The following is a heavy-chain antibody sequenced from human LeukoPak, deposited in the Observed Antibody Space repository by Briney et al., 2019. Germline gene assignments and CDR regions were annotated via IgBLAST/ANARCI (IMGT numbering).Heavy chain of an antibody. D-gene: IGHD5-18*01. V-gene: IGHV3-74*01. J-gene: IGHJ4*02. Sequence: GGSLRLSCAASGFTFSSYWMHWVRQAPGKGPVWVSRINSDGSSTSYADSVKGRFTISRDNSKNTLYLQMNSLRAEDTAVYYCARDPGGYSYAYYFDYWGQGTLVTVSS. CDR2: INSDGSST. CDR1: GFTFSSYW. CDR3: ARDPGGYSYAYYFDY.